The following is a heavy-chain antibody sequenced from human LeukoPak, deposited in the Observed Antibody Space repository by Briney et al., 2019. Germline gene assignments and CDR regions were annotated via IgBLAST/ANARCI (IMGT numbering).Heavy chain of an antibody. CDR2: ISSSSSYI. V-gene: IGHV3-21*01. CDR3: ARGIAAAGTTFDY. J-gene: IGHJ4*02. CDR1: GFTFSSYS. Sequence: GGSLRLSCAASGFTFSSYSMNWVRQAPGKGLEWVSSISSSSSYIYYADSVKGRFTISRDNAKSSLYLQMNSLRAEDTAVYYCARGIAAAGTTFDYWGQGTLVTVSS. D-gene: IGHD6-13*01.